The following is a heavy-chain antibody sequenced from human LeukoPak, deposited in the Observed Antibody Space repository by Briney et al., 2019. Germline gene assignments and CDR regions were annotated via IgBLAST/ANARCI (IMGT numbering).Heavy chain of an antibody. CDR1: GFTFSSYE. CDR2: ISSSSSYI. CDR3: ASPYSSRWYELCY. Sequence: GGSLRLSCAASGFTFSSYEMNWVRQAPGKGLEWVSSISSSSSYIYYADSVKGRFTISRDNAKNSLYLQVNSLRAEDTAVYYCASPYSSRWYELCYWGQGTLVTVSS. J-gene: IGHJ4*02. V-gene: IGHV3-21*01. D-gene: IGHD6-13*01.